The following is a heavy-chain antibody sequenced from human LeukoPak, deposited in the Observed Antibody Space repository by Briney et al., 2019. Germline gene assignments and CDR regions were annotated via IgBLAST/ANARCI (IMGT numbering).Heavy chain of an antibody. CDR1: GYTFTSYG. V-gene: IGHV1-18*01. CDR2: ISAYNGNT. Sequence: ASVKVSCKTSGYTFTSYGISWVRQAPGQGLEWMGWISAYNGNTKYAQKFQGRVTMTTDTSTSTAYMELRSLRSDDTAVYYCARDDLCHYYGMDVWGQGTTVTVSS. J-gene: IGHJ6*02. CDR3: ARDDLCHYYGMDV.